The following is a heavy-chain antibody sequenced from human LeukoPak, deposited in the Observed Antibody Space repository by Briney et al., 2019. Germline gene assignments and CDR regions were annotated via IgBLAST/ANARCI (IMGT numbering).Heavy chain of an antibody. CDR3: ARGAAVGGKVNSYYYYGMDV. D-gene: IGHD6-19*01. Sequence: SETLSLTCTVSGGSISSGGYSWSWIRQPPGKGLEWIGYIYHSGSTYYNPSLKSRVTISVDRSKNQFSLKLSSVTAADTAVYYCARGAAVGGKVNSYYYYGMDVWGKGTTVTVSS. CDR2: IYHSGST. J-gene: IGHJ6*04. CDR1: GGSISSGGYS. V-gene: IGHV4-30-2*01.